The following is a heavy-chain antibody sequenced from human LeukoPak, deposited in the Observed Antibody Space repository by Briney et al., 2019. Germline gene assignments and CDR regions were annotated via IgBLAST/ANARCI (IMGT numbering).Heavy chain of an antibody. CDR3: ARDGTPGTTFRFDP. Sequence: ASVKVSCKASDYTYTSYGISWVRQAPGQGLEWMGWISGYNGNTNYAQKLQARVTMTTDTSTTTAYMELRSLRSDDTAVYYCARDGTPGTTFRFDPWGQGTLVIVSS. D-gene: IGHD1-1*01. J-gene: IGHJ5*02. CDR2: ISGYNGNT. CDR1: DYTYTSYG. V-gene: IGHV1-18*01.